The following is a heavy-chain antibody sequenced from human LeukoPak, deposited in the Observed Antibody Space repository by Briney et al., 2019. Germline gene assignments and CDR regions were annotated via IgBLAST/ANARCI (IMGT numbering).Heavy chain of an antibody. Sequence: SETLSLTCTVSGGSISSYYWSWIRQPAGKGLEWIGRIYTSGSTNYNPSLKSRVTMSVDTSKNQFSLKLSSVTAADTAVYYCARLSAAGRGASFDYWGQGTLVTVSS. J-gene: IGHJ4*02. V-gene: IGHV4-4*07. D-gene: IGHD6-13*01. CDR3: ARLSAAGRGASFDY. CDR1: GGSISSYY. CDR2: IYTSGST.